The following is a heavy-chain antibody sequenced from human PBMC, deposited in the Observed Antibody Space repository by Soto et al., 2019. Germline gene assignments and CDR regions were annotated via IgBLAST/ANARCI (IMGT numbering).Heavy chain of an antibody. J-gene: IGHJ6*02. V-gene: IGHV1-69*01. D-gene: IGHD2-2*01. CDR1: GGTFSSYA. CDR3: ARSSDCSSTSCPRTYYHYGMDV. Sequence: QVQLVQSGAEVKKPGSSVKVSCKASGGTFSSYAISWVRQAPGQGLEWMGGIIPIFGTANYAQKFQGRVTITADESTSTAYMELSSLRSEDTAVYYCARSSDCSSTSCPRTYYHYGMDVWGQGTTVTVSS. CDR2: IIPIFGTA.